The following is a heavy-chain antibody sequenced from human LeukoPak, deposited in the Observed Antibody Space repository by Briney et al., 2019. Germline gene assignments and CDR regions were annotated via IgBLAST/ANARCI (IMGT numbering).Heavy chain of an antibody. Sequence: GASVKVSCKASGYSFTSYYMHWVRQAPGQGLEWMGIINPSGGSTSYAQKFQGRVTMTRDTSTSTVYMELSSLRSEDTAVYYCARELYYGDYDILTGTFDYWGQGTLVTVSS. CDR3: ARELYYGDYDILTGTFDY. V-gene: IGHV1-46*01. D-gene: IGHD3-9*01. J-gene: IGHJ4*02. CDR2: INPSGGST. CDR1: GYSFTSYY.